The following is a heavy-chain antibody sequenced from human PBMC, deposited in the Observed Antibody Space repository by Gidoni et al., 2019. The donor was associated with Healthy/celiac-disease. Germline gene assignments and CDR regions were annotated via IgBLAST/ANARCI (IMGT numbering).Heavy chain of an antibody. V-gene: IGHV3-53*04. CDR2: IYSGGST. J-gene: IGHJ5*02. Sequence: EVQLVESGGGLVQPGGSLRLACADSGFTFISNYMRWVRKAPGKGLEWFSVIYSGGSTYYADSVKCLFTISRHNSKNTLYLQMNSLRAEDTAVYYCARADHPKGGFDPWGQGTLVTVSS. CDR3: ARADHPKGGFDP. CDR1: GFTFISNY.